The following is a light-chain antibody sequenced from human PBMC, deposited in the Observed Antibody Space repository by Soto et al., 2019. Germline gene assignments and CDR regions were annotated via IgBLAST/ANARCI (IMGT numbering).Light chain of an antibody. CDR1: QSVSSNY. CDR3: EQYGSSPRT. CDR2: DTS. V-gene: IGKV3-20*01. J-gene: IGKJ1*01. Sequence: EIVLTQSPATLSLSPGEIATLSFRASQSVSSNYLGWYQQKPGQAPRLLIYDTSSRASDIPDRFSGSGSGTDFTLTITRLEPEDFAVYYCEQYGSSPRTFGQGTKVDI.